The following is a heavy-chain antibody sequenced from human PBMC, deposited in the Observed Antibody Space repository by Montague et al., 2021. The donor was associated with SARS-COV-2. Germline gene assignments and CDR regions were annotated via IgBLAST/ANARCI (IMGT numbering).Heavy chain of an antibody. CDR2: IYFTGKT. CDR1: GDSISRSHYF. Sequence: SETLSLTCSVSGDSISRSHYFWAWIRQPPGMGLEWIGSIYFTGKTYYXPSLKSRVTISIDTSKNHFSLRPSSVTAADSAVFYCARWGLNNAFDIWGLGTMITISS. CDR3: ARWGLNNAFDI. J-gene: IGHJ3*02. D-gene: IGHD1/OR15-1a*01. V-gene: IGHV4-39*02.